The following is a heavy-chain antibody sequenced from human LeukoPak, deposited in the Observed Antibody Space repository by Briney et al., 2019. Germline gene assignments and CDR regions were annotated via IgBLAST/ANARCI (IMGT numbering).Heavy chain of an antibody. J-gene: IGHJ4*02. CDR3: ASFGGSGWYYSDY. Sequence: GASVKVSCKASGYTFTGYYMHWLRQAPGQGLEWMGWINPNSGGTNYAQKFQGRVTMTRDTSISTAYMELSRLRSDDTAVYYCASFGGSGWYYSDYWGQGTLVTVSS. V-gene: IGHV1-2*02. D-gene: IGHD6-19*01. CDR2: INPNSGGT. CDR1: GYTFTGYY.